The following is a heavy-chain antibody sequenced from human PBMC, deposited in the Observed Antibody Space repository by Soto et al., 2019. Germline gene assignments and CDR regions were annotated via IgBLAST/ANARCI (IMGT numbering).Heavy chain of an antibody. CDR1: GFTFSDHH. CDR2: TRNKANSYTT. J-gene: IGHJ5*02. CDR3: SRDLGS. V-gene: IGHV3-72*01. Sequence: EVHLVESGGGMVQPGGSLILSSAASGFTFSDHHMDWVRQAPGKGLEWVGRTRNKANSYTTEYAASVKGRFTISRDDSKNSLYLQMNSLKTEDTAVYYCSRDLGSWGQGTLVTVSS.